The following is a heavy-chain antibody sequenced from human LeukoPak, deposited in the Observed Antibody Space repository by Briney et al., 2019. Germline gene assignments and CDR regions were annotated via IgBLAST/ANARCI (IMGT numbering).Heavy chain of an antibody. CDR3: ARRTTDSSGYYPVDY. CDR1: GGSISSYY. CDR2: IYYSGST. V-gene: IGHV4-59*01. D-gene: IGHD3-22*01. Sequence: ASETLSLTCTVSGGSISSYYWSWIRQPPGKGLEWIGYIYYSGSTNYNPSLKSRVTISVDTSKNQFSLKLSSVTAADTAVYYCARRTTDSSGYYPVDYWGQGTLVTVSS. J-gene: IGHJ4*02.